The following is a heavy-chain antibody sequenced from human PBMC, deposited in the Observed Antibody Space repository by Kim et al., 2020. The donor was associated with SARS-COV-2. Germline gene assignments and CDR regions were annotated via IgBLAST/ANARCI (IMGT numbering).Heavy chain of an antibody. J-gene: IGHJ6*03. CDR3: ARTDGRRWLQLVDYYYYMDV. CDR1: GGSISSYY. D-gene: IGHD5-12*01. Sequence: SETLSLTCTVSGGSISSYYWSWIRQPPGKGLEWIGYIYYSGSTNYNPSLKSRVTISVDTSKNQFSLKLSSVTAADTAVYYCARTDGRRWLQLVDYYYYMDVWGKGTTVTVSS. CDR2: IYYSGST. V-gene: IGHV4-59*08.